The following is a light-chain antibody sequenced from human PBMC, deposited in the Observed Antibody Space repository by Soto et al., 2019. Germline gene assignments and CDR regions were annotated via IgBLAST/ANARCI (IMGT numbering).Light chain of an antibody. CDR2: GAS. CDR1: QSVSSSS. CDR3: QQYNNWPRT. V-gene: IGKV3D-15*01. J-gene: IGKJ1*01. Sequence: EIVLTQFPDTLSLSPGERATLSCRASQSVSSSSLAWYQQRRGQAPRLLIHGASSRATGIPDRFSGSGSGTEFTLTISSLQSEDFAVYYCQQYNNWPRTFGQGTKVDIK.